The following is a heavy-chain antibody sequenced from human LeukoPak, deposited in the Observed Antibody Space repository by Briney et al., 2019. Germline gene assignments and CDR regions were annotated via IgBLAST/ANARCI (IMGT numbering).Heavy chain of an antibody. CDR3: AREGTYDILTGYYNTNWLDP. D-gene: IGHD3-9*01. Sequence: SETLSLTCTVSGGSIRSTTYYWGWIRQPPGKGLEWIGSIYYDGSTFYNPSLKSRVSISIDTSKDQFSLKVTSVTAADTAVYYCAREGTYDILTGYYNTNWLDPWGQGTLVTVSS. CDR1: GGSIRSTTYY. CDR2: IYYDGST. V-gene: IGHV4-39*07. J-gene: IGHJ5*02.